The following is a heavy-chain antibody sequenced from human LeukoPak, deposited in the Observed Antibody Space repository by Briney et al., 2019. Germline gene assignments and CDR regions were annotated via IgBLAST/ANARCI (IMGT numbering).Heavy chain of an antibody. CDR1: GFTFSNYA. D-gene: IGHD3-10*01. Sequence: GGSLRLSCAASGFTFSNYAMNWVRQAAGKGLGWVCGISGSGNRTYYADSVKGRFTISRDNSKNTLYLQMNSLRAEDTAVYNCAKLSGSSGSPSNWFEVWGQGTLVTVSS. CDR3: AKLSGSSGSPSNWFEV. CDR2: ISGSGNRT. V-gene: IGHV3-23*01. J-gene: IGHJ5*02.